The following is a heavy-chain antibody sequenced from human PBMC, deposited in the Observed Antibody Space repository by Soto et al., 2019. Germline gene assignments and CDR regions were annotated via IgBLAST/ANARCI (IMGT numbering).Heavy chain of an antibody. CDR3: ARGGGYSYGTNDAFAI. V-gene: IGHV3-30*03. Sequence: QVQLVESGGGVVQPGRSLRLSCTASGFTFKTYGMHWVRQAPGKGLEWVAVISDDGSNKYNIASVEGRFTISRDNSKNTLSLQMNSLREEDTAVYYCARGGGYSYGTNDAFAIWGQGTMVTVSS. J-gene: IGHJ3*02. D-gene: IGHD5-18*01. CDR2: ISDDGSNK. CDR1: GFTFKTYG.